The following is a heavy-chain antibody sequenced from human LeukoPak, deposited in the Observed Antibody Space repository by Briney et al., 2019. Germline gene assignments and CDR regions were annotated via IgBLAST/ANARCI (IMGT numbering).Heavy chain of an antibody. Sequence: PGGSLRLSCAASGFTFSTYAMTWVRQAPGKGLEWVSASGSGGSTFYADSVKGRFTISRDNSQNTLYLQMNSLRAEDTAIYYCAKELRGYIYGYDYWGQGILVTVSS. CDR2: SGSGGST. CDR1: GFTFSTYA. D-gene: IGHD5-18*01. CDR3: AKELRGYIYGYDY. V-gene: IGHV3-23*01. J-gene: IGHJ4*02.